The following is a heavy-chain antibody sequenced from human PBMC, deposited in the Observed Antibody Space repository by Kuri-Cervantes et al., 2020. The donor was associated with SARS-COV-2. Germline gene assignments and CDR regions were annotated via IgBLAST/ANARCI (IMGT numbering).Heavy chain of an antibody. D-gene: IGHD1-7*01. CDR1: GFTFSSYS. CDR2: ISSSSSYI. CDR3: ERNNNWNYTDYFDY. Sequence: GGSLRLSCAASGFTFSSYSMNWVRQAPGKGLEWVSSISSSSSYIYYADSVKGRFTIPRDNSKNTLYLQMNSLRAEDTAVYYCERNNNWNYTDYFDYWGQGTLVTVSS. J-gene: IGHJ4*02. V-gene: IGHV3-21*01.